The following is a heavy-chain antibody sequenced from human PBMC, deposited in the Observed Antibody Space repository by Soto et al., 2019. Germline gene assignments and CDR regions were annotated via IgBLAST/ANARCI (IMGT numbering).Heavy chain of an antibody. D-gene: IGHD1-26*01. J-gene: IGHJ4*02. V-gene: IGHV1-69*02. Sequence: QVPLVQSGTELKKPGSSVKVSCEASGGTSTIYTITWVRQAPGQGLAWMGRIVPMLGITNYARNFQDRLTITADQSKGTAYMELSSLTFEDTALYYCAAEKYVAWRVGVYDWGQGTQVTVSS. CDR3: AAEKYVAWRVGVYD. CDR1: GGTSTIYT. CDR2: IVPMLGIT.